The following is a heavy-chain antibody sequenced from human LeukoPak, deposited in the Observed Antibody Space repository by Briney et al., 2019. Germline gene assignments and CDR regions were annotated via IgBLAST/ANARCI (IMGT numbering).Heavy chain of an antibody. CDR3: AKGLRWYYFDY. J-gene: IGHJ4*02. D-gene: IGHD3-10*01. V-gene: IGHV3-9*01. CDR2: ISWNSGSI. Sequence: PGRSLRLSCAASGFTFDDYAMHWVRQAPGKGLEWVSGISWNSGSIGYADSVKGRFTISRDNAKNSLYLQMNSLRAEDTALYYCAKGLRWYYFDYWGQGTLVTVSS. CDR1: GFTFDDYA.